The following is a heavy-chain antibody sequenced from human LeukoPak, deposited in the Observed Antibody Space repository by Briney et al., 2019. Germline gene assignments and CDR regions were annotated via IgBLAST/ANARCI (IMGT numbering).Heavy chain of an antibody. D-gene: IGHD6-13*01. CDR1: GYTFTTYA. Sequence: ASVNVSCKASGYTFTTYAMNWVRQAPGQGLEWMGWINTNTGNPTYAQGFTGRFVFSLDTSVSTAYLQSSSLNAQDTAVYYCARGSGYRGSWPPHWGQGTLVTVSS. CDR3: ARGSGYRGSWPPH. CDR2: INTNTGNP. J-gene: IGHJ4*02. V-gene: IGHV7-4-1*02.